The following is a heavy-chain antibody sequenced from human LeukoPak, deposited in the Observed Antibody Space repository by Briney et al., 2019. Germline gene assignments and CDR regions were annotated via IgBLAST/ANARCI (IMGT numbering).Heavy chain of an antibody. D-gene: IGHD5-18*01. CDR3: ARELYSYGLQRGTHAFDI. V-gene: IGHV4-61*02. CDR1: GGSISSGSYY. Sequence: PSQTLSLTCTVSGGSISSGSYYWSWIRQPAGKGLEWIGRIYTSGSTNYNPSLKSRVTISVDTSKNQFSLKLSSVTAADTAVYYCARELYSYGLQRGTHAFDIWGQGTMVTVSS. J-gene: IGHJ3*02. CDR2: IYTSGST.